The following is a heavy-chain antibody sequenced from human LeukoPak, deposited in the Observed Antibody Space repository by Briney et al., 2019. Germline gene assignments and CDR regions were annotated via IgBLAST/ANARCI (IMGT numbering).Heavy chain of an antibody. CDR2: IYYSGST. CDR3: ARVGGYDFWSGYFDY. D-gene: IGHD3-3*01. CDR1: GGSISSYY. V-gene: IGHV4-59*01. J-gene: IGHJ4*02. Sequence: SETLSLTCTVSGGSISSYYWSWIRQPPGKGLEWIGYIYYSGSTNYNPSLKSRVTISVDTSKNQFSLELSSVTAADTAVYYCARVGGYDFWSGYFDYWGQGTLVTVSS.